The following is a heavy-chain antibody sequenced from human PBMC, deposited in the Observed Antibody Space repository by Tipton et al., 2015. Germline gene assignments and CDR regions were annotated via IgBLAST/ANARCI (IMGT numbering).Heavy chain of an antibody. D-gene: IGHD4-17*01. CDR2: IYYSGTT. CDR3: ARDGGYGDYADFHY. CDR1: GDSISSSDYY. Sequence: TLSLTCTVSGDSISSSDYYGGWIRQPPGKGLGWIGYIYYSGTTNYNPSLKSRVTVSVDTSKNQFSLKLSSVTAADTAVYYCARDGGYGDYADFHYWGQGTLVTVSS. V-gene: IGHV4-61*08. J-gene: IGHJ1*01.